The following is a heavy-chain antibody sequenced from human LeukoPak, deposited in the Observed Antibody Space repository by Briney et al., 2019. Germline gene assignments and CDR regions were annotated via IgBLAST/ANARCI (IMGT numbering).Heavy chain of an antibody. CDR1: GYTFTGYY. J-gene: IGHJ1*01. V-gene: IGHV1-2*02. CDR3: ARGYYDSSDFEYLQH. CDR2: INPNSGDT. Sequence: ASVKVSCKASGYTFTGYYMHWVRQAPGQGLEWMGWINPNSGDTNFAQKFQGRVTMTRDTSISTVYMELRRLRSDDTAVFYCARGYYDSSDFEYLQHWGQGTLVTVSS. D-gene: IGHD3-22*01.